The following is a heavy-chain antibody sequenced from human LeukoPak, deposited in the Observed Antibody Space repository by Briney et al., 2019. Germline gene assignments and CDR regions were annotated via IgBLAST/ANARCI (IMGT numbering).Heavy chain of an antibody. Sequence: ASVKVSCKASGGTFSSYAISWVRQAPGQGLEWMGIINPSGGSTSYAQKFQGRVTMTRDTSTSTVYMELSSLRSEDTAVYYCARSQSGDDFWSGPQPLDYWGQGTLVTVSS. D-gene: IGHD3-3*01. J-gene: IGHJ4*02. CDR3: ARSQSGDDFWSGPQPLDY. CDR1: GGTFSSYA. CDR2: INPSGGST. V-gene: IGHV1-46*01.